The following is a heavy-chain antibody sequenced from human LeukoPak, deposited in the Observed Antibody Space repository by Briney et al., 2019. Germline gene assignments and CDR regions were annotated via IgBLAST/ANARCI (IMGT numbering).Heavy chain of an antibody. D-gene: IGHD3-3*01. V-gene: IGHV3-48*01. CDR1: KFTFSSYN. Sequence: GGSLRLSCAASKFTFSSYNMNWVRQAPGKGLEWVSFITTSSSTIYYADSVKGRFTISRDNSKNTLYLQMNSLRAEDTAVYYCAKDRGYDFWSGYYAYEFDYWGQGTLVTVSS. CDR2: ITTSSSTI. CDR3: AKDRGYDFWSGYYAYEFDY. J-gene: IGHJ4*02.